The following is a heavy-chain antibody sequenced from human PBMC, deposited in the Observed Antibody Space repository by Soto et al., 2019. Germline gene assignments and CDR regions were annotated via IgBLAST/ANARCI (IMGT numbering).Heavy chain of an antibody. Sequence: SETLSLTCTVSGGSISSSSYYWGWIRQPPGKGLEWIGSIYYSGSTYYNPSLKSRVTISVDTSKNQFSLKLSSVTAADTAVYYCARLVAVDGTGYYSGMDVWGQGTTVTVSS. D-gene: IGHD6-19*01. CDR3: ARLVAVDGTGYYSGMDV. V-gene: IGHV4-39*01. CDR2: IYYSGST. CDR1: GGSISSSSYY. J-gene: IGHJ6*02.